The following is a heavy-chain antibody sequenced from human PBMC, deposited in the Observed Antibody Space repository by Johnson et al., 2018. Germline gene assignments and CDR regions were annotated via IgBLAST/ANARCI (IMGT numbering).Heavy chain of an antibody. CDR1: GGSISTYY. D-gene: IGHD2-21*01. CDR2: ISYSGIT. CDR3: ARAAYCGGNCYHYFDY. V-gene: IGHV4-59*01. Sequence: QVQLQESGPGLVKPSETLSLTCSVSGGSISTYYWNWIRQPPGGGLEWIGYISYSGITNYNSSLKSRLTISVDSSKNQFSLRLKSVTAADTAGYYCARAAYCGGNCYHYFDYWGQVTLVTVSS. J-gene: IGHJ4*02.